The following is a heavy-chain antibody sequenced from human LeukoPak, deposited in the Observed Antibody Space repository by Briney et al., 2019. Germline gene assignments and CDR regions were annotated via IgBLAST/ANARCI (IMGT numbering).Heavy chain of an antibody. CDR3: ARGRDNYGSGDS. Sequence: SETLSLTCTVSGGSISRSSYYWGWIRQPPGKGLEWIGSIYYSGTTYYNPSLKSRVTISVDTSKNQFSLKLSSVTAADTAVYYCARGRDNYGSGDSWGQGILVTVSS. CDR2: IYYSGTT. V-gene: IGHV4-39*01. CDR1: GGSISRSSYY. J-gene: IGHJ4*02. D-gene: IGHD3-10*01.